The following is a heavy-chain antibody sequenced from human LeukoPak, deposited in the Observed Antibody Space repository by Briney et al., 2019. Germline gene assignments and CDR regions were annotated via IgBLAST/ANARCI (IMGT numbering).Heavy chain of an antibody. D-gene: IGHD3-22*01. CDR3: ARTGYYDGSGDYYYNPS. CDR2: INSDGIST. CDR1: GFTFSSYR. J-gene: IGHJ4*02. Sequence: SGGSLRLSCAASGFTFSSYRMHWVRQAPGKGLVWVSRINSDGISTIYADSVKGRFTIFRDNAKNTLYLQMNSLRAEDTAVYYCARTGYYDGSGDYYYNPSWGQGTLVTVSS. V-gene: IGHV3-74*01.